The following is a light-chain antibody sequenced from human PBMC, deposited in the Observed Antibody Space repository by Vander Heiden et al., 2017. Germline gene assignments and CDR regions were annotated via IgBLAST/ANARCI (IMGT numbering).Light chain of an antibody. CDR3: QQSYSTPHM. Sequence: DIQTTQSPSSLSAPVGDRVTITCRASQTISSYLNWYQQKPGKAPKLLIYAASSLQSGVPSRFSGSGSGTDFTLTISSLQPEDFATYYCQQSYSTPHMFGQGTKVEIK. CDR2: AAS. CDR1: QTISSY. V-gene: IGKV1-39*01. J-gene: IGKJ2*01.